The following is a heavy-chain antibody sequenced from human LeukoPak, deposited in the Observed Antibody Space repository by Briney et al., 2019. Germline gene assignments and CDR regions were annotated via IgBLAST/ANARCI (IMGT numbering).Heavy chain of an antibody. J-gene: IGHJ4*02. CDR3: ARAWRLYFDY. Sequence: GGSLRLSCAASGFTFSSYAMSWVRQAPGKGLEWVSAISGSGGSTDYADSVKGRFTISRDNSKNTLYLQMNSLRAEDTAVYYCARAWRLYFDYWGQGTLVTVSS. V-gene: IGHV3-23*01. CDR2: ISGSGGST. CDR1: GFTFSSYA.